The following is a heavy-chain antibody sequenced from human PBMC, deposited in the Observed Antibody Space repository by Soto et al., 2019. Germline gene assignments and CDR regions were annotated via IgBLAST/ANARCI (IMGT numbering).Heavy chain of an antibody. V-gene: IGHV4-39*01. Sequence: SETLSLTCTVSGGSISSSSYYWGWIRQPPGKGLEWIGSIYYSGSTYYNPSLKSRVTISVETSKNQFSLKLSSVTAADTAVYYCARLPRLRGVPYYFDYWGQGTLVTVSS. CDR1: GGSISSSSYY. J-gene: IGHJ4*02. CDR2: IYYSGST. D-gene: IGHD4-17*01. CDR3: ARLPRLRGVPYYFDY.